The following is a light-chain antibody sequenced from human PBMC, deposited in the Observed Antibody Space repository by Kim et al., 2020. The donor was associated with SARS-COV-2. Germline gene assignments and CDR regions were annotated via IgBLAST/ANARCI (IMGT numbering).Light chain of an antibody. CDR1: QDISKY. CDR2: DAS. CDR3: QQAHSFPIT. J-gene: IGKJ5*01. V-gene: IGKV1-33*01. Sequence: DIQMTQSPSSLSASVGDRVTITCRASQDISKYLNWYQHKPGKAPKVLIYDASNLETGVPSRFSGSGSGTYFTLTISDLQPEDFATYYCQQAHSFPITFGQGTRLEIK.